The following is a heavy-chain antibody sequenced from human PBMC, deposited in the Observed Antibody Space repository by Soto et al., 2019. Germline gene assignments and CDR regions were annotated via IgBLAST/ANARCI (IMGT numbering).Heavy chain of an antibody. CDR2: IKQDGSEK. Sequence: GGSRRLSGAPSGFTLRSYSRRWVRQRPEKGLGWVANIKQDGSEKYYVESGKGRFTISRDNAKNSLYLQMNSLRDEGTAVYDCVRALSSQVYDDYVWGGYLPKIYCMDVWGQGTTVTVSS. CDR1: GFTLRSYS. D-gene: IGHD3-16*02. CDR3: VRALSSQVYDDYVWGGYLPKIYCMDV. V-gene: IGHV3-7*01. J-gene: IGHJ6*02.